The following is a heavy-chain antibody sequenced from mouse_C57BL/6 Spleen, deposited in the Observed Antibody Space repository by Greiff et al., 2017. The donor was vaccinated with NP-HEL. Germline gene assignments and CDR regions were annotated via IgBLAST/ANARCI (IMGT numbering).Heavy chain of an antibody. J-gene: IGHJ4*01. D-gene: IGHD1-2*01. CDR2: IDPSDSYT. CDR3: ARSRDYYCSLYYAMCY. Sequence: VQLQQPGAELVLPGASVKLSCKASGYTFTSYWMHWVQQRPGHGLEWIGEIDPSDSYTNYNQKFKGKSTLTVDKSSGTAYVQLSSLTSEDSAVYYFARSRDYYCSLYYAMCYWGQGPSVTVSS. CDR1: GYTFTSYW. V-gene: IGHV1-69*01.